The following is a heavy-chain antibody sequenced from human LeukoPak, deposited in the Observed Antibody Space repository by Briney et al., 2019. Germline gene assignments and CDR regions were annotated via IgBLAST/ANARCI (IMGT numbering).Heavy chain of an antibody. CDR3: ARVLRGYCSGGTRYRGFDY. V-gene: IGHV4-34*01. J-gene: IGHJ4*02. CDR2: ISHRGST. CDR1: GGSFSGYY. D-gene: IGHD2-15*01. Sequence: SETLSLTCAVYGGSFSGYYWSWIRHPPGKGLEWIGDISHRGSTNYNPSLKSRVTMSGDTSKNQFSLTLGSVTAADMAVYYCARVLRGYCSGGTRYRGFDYWGQGALVTVSS.